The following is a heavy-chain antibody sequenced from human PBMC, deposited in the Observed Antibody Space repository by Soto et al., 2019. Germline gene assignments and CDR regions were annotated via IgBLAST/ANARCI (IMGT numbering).Heavy chain of an antibody. Sequence: GGSLRLSCAASGFTFSSYDMHWVRQATGKGLEWVSAIGTAGDTYYPGSVKGRFTISRENAKNSLYLQMNSLRAGDTAVYYCARGVGIAAAEEYWFDPWGQGTLVTVSS. CDR3: ARGVGIAAAEEYWFDP. CDR1: GFTFSSYD. D-gene: IGHD6-13*01. V-gene: IGHV3-13*01. J-gene: IGHJ5*02. CDR2: IGTAGDT.